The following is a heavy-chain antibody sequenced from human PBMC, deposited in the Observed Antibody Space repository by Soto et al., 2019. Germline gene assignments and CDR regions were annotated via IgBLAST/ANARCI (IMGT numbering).Heavy chain of an antibody. CDR2: ITAHNGNT. CDR1: GYTFTSYG. J-gene: IGHJ4*02. Sequence: QVQLVQSGAEVKKPGASVKVSCKASGYTFTSYGISWVRQAPGQGLEWMGWITAHNGNTNYAQKLQGRVTMTTATSTSTASMALRSLRSDDTAVYCCALRRGYSNGEVDYWCQGTLVTVSS. CDR3: ALRRGYSNGEVDY. V-gene: IGHV1-18*01. D-gene: IGHD5-18*01.